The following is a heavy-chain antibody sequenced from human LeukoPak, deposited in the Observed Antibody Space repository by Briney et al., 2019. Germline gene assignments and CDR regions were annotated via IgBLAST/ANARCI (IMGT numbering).Heavy chain of an antibody. CDR1: GFTFSSYS. D-gene: IGHD5-12*01. CDR3: ARDLGGYSGYDSYYYYDGMDV. CDR2: ISSSSSYI. V-gene: IGHV3-21*01. Sequence: GGSLRLSCAASGFTFSSYSMNWVRQAPGKGLEWVSSISSSSSYIYYADSVKGRFTISRDNAKNSLYLQMNSLRAEDTAVYYCARDLGGYSGYDSYYYYDGMDVWGKGTTVTVSS. J-gene: IGHJ6*04.